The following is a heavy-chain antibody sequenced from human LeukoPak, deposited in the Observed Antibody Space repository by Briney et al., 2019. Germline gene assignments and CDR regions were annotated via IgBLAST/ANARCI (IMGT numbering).Heavy chain of an antibody. D-gene: IGHD3-9*01. J-gene: IGHJ4*02. V-gene: IGHV3-23*01. CDR3: AKWGDYDVLTGYYVPDY. Sequence: GGSLRLSCAASGFTFSSYAMSWVRQAPGKGLEWVSAISGSGGSTYYADSVKGRFTVSRDNSKSTLYLQMNTLRAEDTALYYCAKWGDYDVLTGYYVPDYWGQGTLVTVSS. CDR1: GFTFSSYA. CDR2: ISGSGGST.